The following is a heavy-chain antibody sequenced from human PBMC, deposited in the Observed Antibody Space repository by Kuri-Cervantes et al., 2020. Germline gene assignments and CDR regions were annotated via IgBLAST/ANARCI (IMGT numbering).Heavy chain of an antibody. V-gene: IGHV3-23*01. CDR3: ARSSPHLDF. CDR2: ISGSGGST. CDR1: GFTFSSYA. Sequence: LSLTCAASGFTFSSYAMSWVRQAPGKGLEWVSAISGSGGSTYYADSVKGRFTISRDNAKNSLYLQMNSLRAEDTAVYYCARSSPHLDFWGQGTLVTVSS. D-gene: IGHD6-6*01. J-gene: IGHJ4*02.